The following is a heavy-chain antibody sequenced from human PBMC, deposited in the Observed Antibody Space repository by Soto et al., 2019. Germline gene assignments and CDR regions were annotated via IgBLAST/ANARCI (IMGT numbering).Heavy chain of an antibody. CDR1: GYTFTSYG. J-gene: IGHJ4*01. V-gene: IGHV1-18*04. Sequence: ASGKVSCKASGYTFTSYGISWVRQAPGQGLEWMGWISAYNGNTNYAQKLQGRVTMTTDTSTSTAYMELRSLRSDDTAVYYCARDSPRYSYCYIFDYWGHGPLVTVSS. CDR2: ISAYNGNT. CDR3: ARDSPRYSYCYIFDY. D-gene: IGHD5-18*01.